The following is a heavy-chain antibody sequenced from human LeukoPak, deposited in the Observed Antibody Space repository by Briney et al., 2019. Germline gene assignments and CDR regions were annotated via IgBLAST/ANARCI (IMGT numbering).Heavy chain of an antibody. CDR2: IRSKVYGGTT. CDR3: VRYSGDADY. V-gene: IGHV3-49*03. Sequence: GGSLRLSCTASGFTSGDYAMSWFRQAPGKGLEWVGFIRSKVYGGTTEYAASVKGRFTISRDDSKSIAYLQMNSLKSEDTAVYYCVRYSGDADYWGQGTLVTVSS. J-gene: IGHJ4*02. CDR1: GFTSGDYA. D-gene: IGHD5-12*01.